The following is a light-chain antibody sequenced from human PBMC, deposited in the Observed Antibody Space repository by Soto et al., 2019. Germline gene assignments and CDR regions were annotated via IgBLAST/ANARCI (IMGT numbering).Light chain of an antibody. J-gene: IGKJ4*01. Sequence: EIVMTQSPATLSVSLGERATLSCRASQSVGTYLAWYQQKPGQPPSLLIFVASTRATGIPARFSGTGSGSDFTLTINGLQSEDFAVYSCQQYSDWPLVTFGGGTRVEIK. V-gene: IGKV3-15*01. CDR2: VAS. CDR3: QQYSDWPLVT. CDR1: QSVGTY.